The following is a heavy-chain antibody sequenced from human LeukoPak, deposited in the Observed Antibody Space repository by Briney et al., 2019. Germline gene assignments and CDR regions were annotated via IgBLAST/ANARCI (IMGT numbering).Heavy chain of an antibody. J-gene: IGHJ5*02. CDR1: GGSVSSGSYY. CDR3: ARVRLHYDILTGYYKLRGSWFDP. CDR2: IYYSGST. D-gene: IGHD3-9*01. Sequence: TSETLSLTCTVSGGSVSSGSYYWSWIRQPPGKGLEWIGYIYYSGSTNYNPSLKSRVTVSVDTSKNQFSLKLSSVTAADTAVYYCARVRLHYDILTGYYKLRGSWFDPWGQGTLVTVSS. V-gene: IGHV4-61*01.